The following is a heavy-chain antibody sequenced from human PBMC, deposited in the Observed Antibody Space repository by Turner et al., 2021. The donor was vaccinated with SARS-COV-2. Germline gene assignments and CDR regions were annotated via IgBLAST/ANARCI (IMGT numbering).Heavy chain of an antibody. Sequence: QVQLVESGGDVIQPGRPLRLSCAASTFIFSHYGMHWVRQAPGRGLEWVAHIRYDGSEKYYAESVKDRFTISRDNSKNTLYLQVNSLRAEDSAVYYCAKSGGMYCSGGNCYSSYFDYWGQGTLVTVSS. J-gene: IGHJ4*02. CDR3: AKSGGMYCSGGNCYSSYFDY. CDR2: IRYDGSEK. CDR1: TFIFSHYG. V-gene: IGHV3-33*03. D-gene: IGHD2-15*01.